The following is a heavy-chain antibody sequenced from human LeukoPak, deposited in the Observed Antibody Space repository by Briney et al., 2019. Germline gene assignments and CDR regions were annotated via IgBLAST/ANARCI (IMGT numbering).Heavy chain of an antibody. CDR3: ARDERVGATSGDFDY. CDR2: IYYSGST. Sequence: NPSETLSLTCTVSGGSISSSSYYWGWIRQPPGKGLEWIGSIYYSGSTYYNPSLKSRVTISVDTSKNQFSLKLSSVTAADTAVYYCARDERVGATSGDFDYWGQGTLVTVSS. J-gene: IGHJ4*02. CDR1: GGSISSSSYY. D-gene: IGHD1-26*01. V-gene: IGHV4-39*07.